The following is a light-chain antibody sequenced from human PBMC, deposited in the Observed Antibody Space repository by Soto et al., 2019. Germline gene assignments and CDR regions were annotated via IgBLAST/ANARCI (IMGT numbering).Light chain of an antibody. Sequence: EIVLTQSPATLSLSPGERATLSCRASQSVSSYLAWYQQKPGQAPRLLIYDASNRATGIPARFSGSGSVTDFTLTISSLEPEDFAVYYCQQRSNCLFTFGPGTKVDIK. CDR3: QQRSNCLFT. V-gene: IGKV3-11*01. CDR2: DAS. J-gene: IGKJ3*01. CDR1: QSVSSY.